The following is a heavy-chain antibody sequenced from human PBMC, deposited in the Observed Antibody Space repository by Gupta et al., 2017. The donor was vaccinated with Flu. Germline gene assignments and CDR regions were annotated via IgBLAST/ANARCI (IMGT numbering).Heavy chain of an antibody. V-gene: IGHV3-30*18. CDR2: ISYDGSSK. J-gene: IGHJ6*02. CDR3: AKDWKWNYNIYGMNV. Sequence: QEQVVESGGGVVQPGRSLRLSCAASGFSFRNSGMHWVLQAPGKGLEWVTDISYDGSSKNYADSVKGRFTISRDNSKNTLYLEMNSLTTEDTAVYYCAKDWKWNYNIYGMNVWGQGTTVTVSS. CDR1: GFSFRNSG. D-gene: IGHD3-10*01.